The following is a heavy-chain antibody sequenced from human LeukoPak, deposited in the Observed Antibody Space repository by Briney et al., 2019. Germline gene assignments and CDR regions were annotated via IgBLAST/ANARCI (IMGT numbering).Heavy chain of an antibody. V-gene: IGHV1-2*06. CDR2: INPNSGGT. J-gene: IGHJ4*02. CDR3: ARGTRSSGYDFDY. CDR1: GYTFTGYY. Sequence: ASVKVSCEASGYTFTGYYMHWVRQAPGQGLEWMGRINPNSGGTNYAQKFQGRVTMTRDTSISTAYMELSRLRSDDTAVYYCARGTRSSGYDFDYWGQGTLVTVSS. D-gene: IGHD3-22*01.